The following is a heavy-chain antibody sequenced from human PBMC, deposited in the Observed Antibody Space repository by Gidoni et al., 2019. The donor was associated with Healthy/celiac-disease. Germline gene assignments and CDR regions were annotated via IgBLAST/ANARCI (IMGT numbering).Heavy chain of an antibody. CDR1: RFNFRGYA. CDR2: ISYDGSNE. J-gene: IGHJ4*02. CDR3: ARGVGATTGYFDY. Sequence: QVQLVESGGGVVLPGRSLGLSRPASRFNFRGYAMHWVCQAPGKGREWVAVISYDGSNEYYADSVKGRFTISRDNSKNTLYLQMNSRRAEDTAVYYCARGVGATTGYFDYWGQGTLVTVSS. D-gene: IGHD1-26*01. V-gene: IGHV3-30-3*01.